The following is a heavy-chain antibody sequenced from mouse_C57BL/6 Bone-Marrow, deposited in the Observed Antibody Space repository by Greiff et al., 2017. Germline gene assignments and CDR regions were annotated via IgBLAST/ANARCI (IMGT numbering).Heavy chain of an antibody. D-gene: IGHD1-1*01. V-gene: IGHV1-52*01. J-gene: IGHJ1*03. CDR3: APTVVDWYFYV. CDR2: IDPSDSET. CDR1: GYTFTSYW. Sequence: QVQLQQPGAELVRPGSSVKLSCKASGYTFTSYWMHWVKQRPIQGLEWIGNIDPSDSETHYNQKFKDKATLTVDKSSSTAYMQLSSLTSEDSAVYYCAPTVVDWYFYVWGTGTTVTVSS.